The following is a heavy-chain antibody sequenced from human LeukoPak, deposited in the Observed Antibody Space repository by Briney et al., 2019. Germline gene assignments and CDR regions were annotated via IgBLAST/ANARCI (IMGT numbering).Heavy chain of an antibody. CDR1: DYSISSGYY. D-gene: IGHD2-21*01. V-gene: IGHV4-38-2*01. CDR2: IHHSGST. Sequence: SETLSLTCGVSDYSISSGYYWGWIRQPPGKGLEWIGSIHHSGSTYYNPSLRSRVTISVDTSKNQFSLKLNSVTAADTAVYYCARAYCGGDCTSPFDYWGQGTLVTVSS. CDR3: ARAYCGGDCTSPFDY. J-gene: IGHJ4*02.